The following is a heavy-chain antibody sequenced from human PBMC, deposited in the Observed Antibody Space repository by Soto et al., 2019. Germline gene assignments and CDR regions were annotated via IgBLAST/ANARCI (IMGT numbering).Heavy chain of an antibody. CDR3: ASSESTYEIDYFDY. D-gene: IGHD3-3*01. J-gene: IGHJ4*02. Sequence: PGGSLRLSCAASGFTVSSNYMSWVRQAPGKGLEWVSVIYSGGSTYYADSVKGRFTISRDNSKNTLYLQMNSLRAEDTAVYYCASSESTYEIDYFDYWGQGTLVTVSS. V-gene: IGHV3-53*01. CDR2: IYSGGST. CDR1: GFTVSSNY.